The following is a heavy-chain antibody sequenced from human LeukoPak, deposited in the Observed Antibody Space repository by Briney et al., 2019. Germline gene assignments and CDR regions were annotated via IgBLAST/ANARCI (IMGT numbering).Heavy chain of an antibody. CDR1: GFTFSSYG. Sequence: GRSLRLSCAASGFTFSSYGMHWVRQAPGKGLEWVAVIWYDGSNKYYADSVKGRFTISRDNSKNTLYLQMNGLRVEDTGVYFCARERDAFDIWGQGTMVTVSS. CDR2: IWYDGSNK. V-gene: IGHV3-33*01. CDR3: ARERDAFDI. J-gene: IGHJ3*02.